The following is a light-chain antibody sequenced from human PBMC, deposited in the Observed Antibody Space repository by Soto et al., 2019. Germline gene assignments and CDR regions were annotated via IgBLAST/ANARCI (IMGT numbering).Light chain of an antibody. CDR2: EVS. J-gene: IGLJ2*01. CDR3: ASYTSSSTSVI. Sequence: QSVLTQPPSASGSPGQSVTISCTGTKNDIGVYDFVSWYQHHPGKAPRLIIFEVSNRPSGISSRFSGSKSGNTASLTISGLQAEDEADYYCASYTSSSTSVIFGRGTKLTVL. CDR1: KNDIGVYDF. V-gene: IGLV2-14*01.